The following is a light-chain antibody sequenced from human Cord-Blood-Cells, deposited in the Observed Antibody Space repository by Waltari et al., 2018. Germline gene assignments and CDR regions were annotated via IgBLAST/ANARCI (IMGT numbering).Light chain of an antibody. J-gene: IGLJ3*02. V-gene: IGLV2-23*01. CDR3: CSYAGSSTLV. Sequence: QSTLTQPASVSGSPGQSITISCTGTRSDVGGYNLVSWYQQHPGKAPKLMIYECSKRTSAVSTRYSCSKSGNTASLTISVLQAEDEADYYCCSYAGSSTLVFGGGTKLTVL. CDR1: RSDVGGYNL. CDR2: ECS.